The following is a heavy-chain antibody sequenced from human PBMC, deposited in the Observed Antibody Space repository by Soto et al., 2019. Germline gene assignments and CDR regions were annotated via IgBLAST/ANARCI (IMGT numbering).Heavy chain of an antibody. J-gene: IGHJ4*02. CDR3: AREAGWQRMVPYD. V-gene: IGHV1-18*04. CDR1: GYTFTSYG. Sequence: QVQLVQSGTEVKKPGASVNVSCKAFGYTFTSYGFSWVRQVPGQGLGWLGRISAFNGDTQYAQTMKGRLTVTTDTSTTTVHMELRSLTPADTAVYYGAREAGWQRMVPYDWGQGTLVTVS. D-gene: IGHD6-25*01. CDR2: ISAFNGDT.